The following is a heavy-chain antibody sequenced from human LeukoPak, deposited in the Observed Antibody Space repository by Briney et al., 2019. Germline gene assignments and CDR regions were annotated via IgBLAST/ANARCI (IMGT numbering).Heavy chain of an antibody. Sequence: GGSLRLSCAASGFTFSSYGMSWVRQARGKGVEGVSAISGSGDSTHYADSVKGRFTISRDNSKNTVCVQMNSLRADHTAVYYCAKGGIAVASTSYYYYMDVWGKGTTLTISS. D-gene: IGHD6-19*01. J-gene: IGHJ6*03. CDR1: GFTFSSYG. CDR3: AKGGIAVASTSYYYYMDV. V-gene: IGHV3-23*01. CDR2: ISGSGDST.